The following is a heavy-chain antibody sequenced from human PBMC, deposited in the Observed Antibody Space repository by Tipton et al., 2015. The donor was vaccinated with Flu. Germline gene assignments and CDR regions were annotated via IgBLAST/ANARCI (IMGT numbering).Heavy chain of an antibody. J-gene: IGHJ4*02. CDR3: AREGDYYDSSGPISLFYY. D-gene: IGHD3-22*01. V-gene: IGHV4-31*03. Sequence: TLSLTCTVSGGSISSGGYYWSWIRQHPGKGLEWIGYIYYSGSTYHNPSLKSRVTISVDTSKNQFSLKLSSVTAADTAVYYCAREGDYYDSSGPISLFYYWGQGTLVTVSS. CDR1: GGSISSGGYY. CDR2: IYYSGST.